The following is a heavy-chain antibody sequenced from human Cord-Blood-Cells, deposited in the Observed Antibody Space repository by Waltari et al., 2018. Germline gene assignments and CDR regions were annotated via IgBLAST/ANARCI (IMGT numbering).Heavy chain of an antibody. CDR2: INHSGST. Sequence: QVQLQQWGAGLLKPSETLSLPCAVYGGSFSGYYWSWIRQTPGKGLEWIGEINHSGSTNYNPARKSRVTLSVDTSKTQFSLKLSSVAAADTAVYYCAGADRSDCFDYWGQGTLVTGCS. CDR1: GGSFSGYY. J-gene: IGHJ4*02. V-gene: IGHV4-34*01. D-gene: IGHD6-19*01. CDR3: AGADRSDCFDY.